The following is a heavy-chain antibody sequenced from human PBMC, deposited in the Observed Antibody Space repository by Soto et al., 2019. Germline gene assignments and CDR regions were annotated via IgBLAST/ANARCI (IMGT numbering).Heavy chain of an antibody. CDR2: IYHSGYT. CDR1: GASVSSSSQY. J-gene: IGHJ4*02. D-gene: IGHD1-26*01. V-gene: IGHV4-39*01. CDR3: ARYTGGTVGDY. Sequence: SETLSLTCAVSGASVSSSSQYWGWIRQPPGKGLEWIGSIYHSGYTHYNPSLKSRVTISVDTSKNQFSLRLSSVTAADTAVYYCARYTGGTVGDYWGQGTLVTVSS.